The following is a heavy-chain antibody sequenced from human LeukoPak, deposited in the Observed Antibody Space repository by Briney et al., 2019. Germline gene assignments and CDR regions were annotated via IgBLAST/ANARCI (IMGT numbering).Heavy chain of an antibody. CDR3: ARGTVTAPDY. J-gene: IGHJ4*02. V-gene: IGHV3-23*01. Sequence: GGSLRLSCAASGFTFSSYAMTWACQAPGKGLEWVSSISGSGGSTSYAVSVKGRFTISRDNSKNTLYLQMNSLRAEDTAVYSCARGTVTAPDYCGQRNVVTVSS. CDR2: ISGSGGST. D-gene: IGHD4-17*01. CDR1: GFTFSSYA.